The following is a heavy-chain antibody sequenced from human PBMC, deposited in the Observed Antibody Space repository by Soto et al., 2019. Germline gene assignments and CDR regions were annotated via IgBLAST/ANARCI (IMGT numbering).Heavy chain of an antibody. CDR2: IYYSGST. CDR3: ARRYSSSYPYYYYYGMDV. D-gene: IGHD6-13*01. Sequence: PSETLSLTCTVSGGSISSSSYYWGWIRQPPGKGLEWIGSIYYSGSTYYNPSPKSRVTISVDTSKNQFSLKLSSVTAADTAVYYCARRYSSSYPYYYYYGMDVWGQGTTVTVSS. J-gene: IGHJ6*02. CDR1: GGSISSSSYY. V-gene: IGHV4-39*01.